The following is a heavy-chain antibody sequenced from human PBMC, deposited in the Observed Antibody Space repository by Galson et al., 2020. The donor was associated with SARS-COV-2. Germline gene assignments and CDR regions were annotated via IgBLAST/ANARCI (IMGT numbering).Heavy chain of an antibody. CDR1: GYTFTGYY. Sequence: ASVTVSCKASGYTFTGYYIHWVRQAPGQGLEWMGWINPNSGGTNYAQNFQGRVTMTRDTSISTAYMEVSRLRSDDTAVYYCASARGPDYYDSSGYLDYWGQGSLVTVSS. D-gene: IGHD3-22*01. CDR3: ASARGPDYYDSSGYLDY. V-gene: IGHV1-2*02. J-gene: IGHJ4*02. CDR2: INPNSGGT.